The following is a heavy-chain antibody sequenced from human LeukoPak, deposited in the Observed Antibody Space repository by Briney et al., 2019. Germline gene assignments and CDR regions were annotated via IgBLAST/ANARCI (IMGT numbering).Heavy chain of an antibody. D-gene: IGHD2-2*01. CDR2: ISSSGSTI. CDR3: ARDRDSGYCSRTSCYDFDF. CDR1: GFTFSDYY. J-gene: IGHJ4*02. V-gene: IGHV3-11*01. Sequence: GGSLRLSCAASGFTFSDYYMSWIRQAPGMGLEWVSYISSSGSTIYYADSVKGRFTISRDNSKNTLYLQMNSLRAEDTAIYYCARDRDSGYCSRTSCYDFDFWGQGTLVTVSS.